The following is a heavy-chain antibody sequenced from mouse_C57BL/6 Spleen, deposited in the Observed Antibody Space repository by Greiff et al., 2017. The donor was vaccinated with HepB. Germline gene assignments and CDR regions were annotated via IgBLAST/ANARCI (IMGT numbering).Heavy chain of an antibody. V-gene: IGHV1-69*01. Sequence: QGQLQQPGAELVMPGASVKLSCKAAGYTFTSYWMHWVKQRPGQGLEWIGEIDPSDSYTNYNQKFKGKSTWTVDKSSSTAYMQLSSLTSEDSAVYYCASSRALTGTLGYFDVWGTGTTVTVSS. J-gene: IGHJ1*03. CDR2: IDPSDSYT. CDR3: ASSRALTGTLGYFDV. D-gene: IGHD4-1*01. CDR1: GYTFTSYW.